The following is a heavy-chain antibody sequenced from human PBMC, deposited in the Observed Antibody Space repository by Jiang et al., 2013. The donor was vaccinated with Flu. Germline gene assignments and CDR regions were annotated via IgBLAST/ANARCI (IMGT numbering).Heavy chain of an antibody. CDR3: ARGGDGCSSTSCYTDWFDP. V-gene: IGHV1-2*04. CDR2: INPNSGGT. D-gene: IGHD2-2*02. J-gene: IGHJ5*02. Sequence: SGAEVKKPGASVKVSCKASGYTFTGYYMHWVRQAPGQGLEWMGWINPNSGGTNYAQKFQGWVTMTRDTSISTAYMELSRLRSDDTAVYYCARGGDGCSSTSCYTDWFDPWGQGTLVTVSS. CDR1: GYTFTGYY.